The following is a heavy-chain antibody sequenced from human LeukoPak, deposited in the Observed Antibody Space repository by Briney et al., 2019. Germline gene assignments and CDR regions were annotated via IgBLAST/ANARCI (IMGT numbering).Heavy chain of an antibody. CDR2: INPNSGGT. CDR3: AREGYCSSTSCYLVANWFDP. CDR1: GGTFSSYA. D-gene: IGHD2-2*01. J-gene: IGHJ5*02. V-gene: IGHV1-2*06. Sequence: GASVKVSCKASGGTFSSYAISWVRQAPGQGLEWMGRINPNSGGTNYAQKFQGRVTMTRDTSISTAYMELSRLRSDDTAVYYCAREGYCSSTSCYLVANWFDPWGQGTLVTVSS.